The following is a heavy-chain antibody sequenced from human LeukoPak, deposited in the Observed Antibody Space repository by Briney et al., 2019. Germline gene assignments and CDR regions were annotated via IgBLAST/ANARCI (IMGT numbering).Heavy chain of an antibody. CDR3: ARDGSDLEFPHDY. J-gene: IGHJ4*02. D-gene: IGHD3-10*01. V-gene: IGHV3-7*01. CDR1: GFTFDDYA. Sequence: GGSLRLSCAASGFTFDDYAMSWVRQAPGKGLEWVANIKQDGSEKYYVDSVKGRFTISRDNAKNSLYLQMNSLRAEDTAVYYCARDGSDLEFPHDYWGQGTLVTVPS. CDR2: IKQDGSEK.